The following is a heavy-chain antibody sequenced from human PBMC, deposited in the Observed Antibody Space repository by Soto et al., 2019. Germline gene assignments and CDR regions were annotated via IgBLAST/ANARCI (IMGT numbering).Heavy chain of an antibody. CDR2: IYYSGST. J-gene: IGHJ6*02. CDR3: ARAVSPLYYGMDV. D-gene: IGHD2-8*01. Sequence: QVQLQESGPGLVKPSQTLSLTCTVSGGSISSGGYYWSWIRQHPGKGLEWIGYIYYSGSTYYNPSLKSRVTISVATSKNQFSLKLSSVTAADTAVYYCARAVSPLYYGMDVWGQGTTVTVSS. V-gene: IGHV4-31*03. CDR1: GGSISSGGYY.